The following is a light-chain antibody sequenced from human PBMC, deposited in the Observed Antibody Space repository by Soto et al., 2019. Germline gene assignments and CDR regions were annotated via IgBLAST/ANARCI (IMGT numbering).Light chain of an antibody. Sequence: QSVLTQPPSLSATPGQRVNISCSGSFSNIGDNAVNWYQQLPGAAPTHLIYLNDQRPSGVPDRFSGCKSCSSAFLAIGCRQSEDEADYYCAAWDDSRNALFGTGTKLTVL. CDR2: LND. CDR3: AAWDDSRNAL. CDR1: FSNIGDNA. J-gene: IGLJ1*01. V-gene: IGLV1-44*01.